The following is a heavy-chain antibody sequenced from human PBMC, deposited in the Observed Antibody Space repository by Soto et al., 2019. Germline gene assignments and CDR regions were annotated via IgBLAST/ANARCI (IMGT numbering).Heavy chain of an antibody. V-gene: IGHV3-30-3*01. D-gene: IGHD3-3*01. CDR3: AREFPPMIRFLEWLHLPPRPQGIAAAGPVGMDV. CDR1: GFTFSSYA. CDR2: ISYDGSNK. Sequence: PGGSLRLSCAASGFTFSSYAMHWVRQAPGKGLEWVAVISYDGSNKYYADSVKGRFTISRDNSKNTLYLQMNSLRAEDTAVYYCAREFPPMIRFLEWLHLPPRPQGIAAAGPVGMDVWGHGTTVTVSS. J-gene: IGHJ6*02.